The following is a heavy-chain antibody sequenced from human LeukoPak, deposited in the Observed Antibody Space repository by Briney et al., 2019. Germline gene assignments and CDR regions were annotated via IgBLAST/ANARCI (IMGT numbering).Heavy chain of an antibody. CDR2: IQYSGTT. CDR3: ARDRAAGTLDF. J-gene: IGHJ4*02. Sequence: SETLSLTCTVSSGSIIGYYWAWIRQPPGKGLEWIGYIQYSGTTEHNPSLASRATISVDTAKDQFSLNLRSVTAADTAVYYCARDRAAGTLDFWGQGTLVTVSS. D-gene: IGHD6-13*01. CDR1: SGSIIGYY. V-gene: IGHV4-59*01.